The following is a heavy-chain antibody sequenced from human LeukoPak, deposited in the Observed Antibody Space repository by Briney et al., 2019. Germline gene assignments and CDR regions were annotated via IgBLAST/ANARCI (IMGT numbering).Heavy chain of an antibody. CDR2: ISGNSGSI. D-gene: IGHD5-18*01. Sequence: GRSLRPSRAAAGFSFADYAMHWVRPAPRKCLEWVSGISGNSGSIVYADCVKGRLTLSRDNTKNYLYFQMNSLRAEDPALYYCAKDTHAEWIQLSDRLYYYSGMDVWGQGTTVTVSS. CDR3: AKDTHAEWIQLSDRLYYYSGMDV. CDR1: GFSFADYA. J-gene: IGHJ6*02. V-gene: IGHV3-9*01.